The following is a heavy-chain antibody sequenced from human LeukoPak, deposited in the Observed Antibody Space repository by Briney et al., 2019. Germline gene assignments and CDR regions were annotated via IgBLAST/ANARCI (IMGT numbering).Heavy chain of an antibody. V-gene: IGHV1-3*01. CDR3: ARGDILTGFPSS. CDR2: INAGNGNT. Sequence: ASVKVSCKASGYTFTSYAMHWVRQAPGQRLEWMGWINAGNGNTKYSQKFQGRVTITRDTSASTAYMELSSLRSEDTAVYYCARGDILTGFPSSWGQGTLVTVSS. CDR1: GYTFTSYA. J-gene: IGHJ5*02. D-gene: IGHD3-9*01.